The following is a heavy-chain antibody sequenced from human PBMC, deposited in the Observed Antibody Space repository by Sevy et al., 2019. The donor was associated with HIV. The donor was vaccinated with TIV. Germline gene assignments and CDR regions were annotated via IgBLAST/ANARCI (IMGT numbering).Heavy chain of an antibody. J-gene: IGHJ4*02. CDR3: ARTGIRDKYYFDY. V-gene: IGHV4-61*02. Sequence: SETLSLTCTVSGGSISSGSYYWSWIRQPAGKGLEWIGRIYTSGSTNYNPSLKSRVTMSVDTSKNQFSLKLSSVTAADTAVYYCARTGIRDKYYFDYWGQGTLVTVSS. CDR2: IYTSGST. CDR1: GGSISSGSYY. D-gene: IGHD3-3*02.